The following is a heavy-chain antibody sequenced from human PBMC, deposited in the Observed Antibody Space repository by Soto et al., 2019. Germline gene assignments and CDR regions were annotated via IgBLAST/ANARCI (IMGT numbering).Heavy chain of an antibody. CDR2: IYYSGST. Sequence: SETLSLTCTFSVGSISISSYYWGWIRQPPGKGLEWIGSIYYSGSTYYNPSLKSRVTISVDTSKNQFSLKLSSVTAADTAVYYCARRRGYCSSTSCYTWWVDEEYYYGMDVWGQGTKVTVSS. D-gene: IGHD2-2*02. CDR1: VGSISISSYY. V-gene: IGHV4-39*01. CDR3: ARRRGYCSSTSCYTWWVDEEYYYGMDV. J-gene: IGHJ6*02.